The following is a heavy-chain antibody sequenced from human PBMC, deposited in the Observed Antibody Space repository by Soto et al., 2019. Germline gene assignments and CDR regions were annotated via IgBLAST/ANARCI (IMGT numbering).Heavy chain of an antibody. V-gene: IGHV4-4*07. CDR2: IHTTERT. Sequence: QVQLQESGPGLVKPSETLSLTCTVSGGSISSYYWSWIRQPAGKGMEWIGRIHTTERTNYNPSLKSRVTMSIDTSNNQFSLKLSSLTAADTAVYYCARALSSAAGLYFDYWGQGTLVTVSS. D-gene: IGHD6-13*01. CDR1: GGSISSYY. J-gene: IGHJ4*02. CDR3: ARALSSAAGLYFDY.